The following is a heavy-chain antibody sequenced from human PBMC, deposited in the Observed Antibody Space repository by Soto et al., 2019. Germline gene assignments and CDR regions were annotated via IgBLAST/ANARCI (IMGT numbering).Heavy chain of an antibody. CDR3: ARVSRDAFDI. CDR1: GGSISSGGYY. Sequence: QVQLQGSGPGLVKPSQTLSLTCTVSGGSISSGGYYWSWIRQHPGKGREWSGYVYYSGRTYYNPSLKSRVTISVDTSKNQFSLKLSSVTAADTAGYYCARVSRDAFDIWGQGTMVTVSS. CDR2: VYYSGRT. J-gene: IGHJ3*02. V-gene: IGHV4-31*03.